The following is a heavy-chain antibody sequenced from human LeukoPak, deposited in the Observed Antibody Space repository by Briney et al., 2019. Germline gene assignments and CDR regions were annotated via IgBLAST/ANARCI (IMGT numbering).Heavy chain of an antibody. CDR3: ATAAGNSPAFDY. D-gene: IGHD6-13*01. J-gene: IGHJ4*02. Sequence: SKTLSLTCAVYGGSFSGYYWSWIRQPPGKGLEWIGEINHSGSTNYNPSLKSRVTISVDTSKNQFSLKLSSVTAADTAVYYCATAAGNSPAFDYWGQGTLVTVSS. V-gene: IGHV4-34*01. CDR2: INHSGST. CDR1: GGSFSGYY.